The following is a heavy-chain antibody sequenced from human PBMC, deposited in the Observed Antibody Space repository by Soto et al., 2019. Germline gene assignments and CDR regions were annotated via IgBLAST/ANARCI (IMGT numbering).Heavy chain of an antibody. CDR1: GGSISSGGYY. CDR2: IYYSGST. V-gene: IGHV4-31*03. D-gene: IGHD3-9*01. CDR3: ARFSKLRYSPNDAFDI. J-gene: IGHJ3*02. Sequence: SETLSLTCTVSGGSISSGGYYWSWIRQHPGKGLEWIGYIYYSGSTYYNPSLKSRVTISVDTSKNQFSLKLSSVTAADTAVYYCARFSKLRYSPNDAFDIWGQGSLDTVSS.